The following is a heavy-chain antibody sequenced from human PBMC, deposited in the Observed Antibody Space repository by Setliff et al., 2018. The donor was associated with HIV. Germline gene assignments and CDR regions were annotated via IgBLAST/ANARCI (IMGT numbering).Heavy chain of an antibody. CDR3: TTGWDPSF. V-gene: IGHV3-15*01. Sequence: GGSLRLSCVASGFTFNNAWMTWVRQAPGKGLEWVGHIKSRTDGGTTDYAAPVKGRFTISRDDSKNTLYLQMNSLKTEDTAVYYCTTGWDPSFWGQGTLVTVSS. CDR1: GFTFNNAW. J-gene: IGHJ4*02. D-gene: IGHD1-26*01. CDR2: IKSRTDGGTT.